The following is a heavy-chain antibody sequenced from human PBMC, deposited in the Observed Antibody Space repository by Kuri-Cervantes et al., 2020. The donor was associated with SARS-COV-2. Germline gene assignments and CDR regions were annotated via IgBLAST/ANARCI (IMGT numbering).Heavy chain of an antibody. Sequence: SVKVSCKASGYIFTEYYMHWVRQAPGQGLEWMGGIIPIFGTANYAQKFQGRVTITADESTSTAYMELSSLRSEDTAVYYCASLGDAGDLSPPFDYWGQGTLVTVSS. V-gene: IGHV1-69*13. D-gene: IGHD3-16*01. CDR3: ASLGDAGDLSPPFDY. J-gene: IGHJ4*02. CDR1: GYIFTEYY. CDR2: IIPIFGTA.